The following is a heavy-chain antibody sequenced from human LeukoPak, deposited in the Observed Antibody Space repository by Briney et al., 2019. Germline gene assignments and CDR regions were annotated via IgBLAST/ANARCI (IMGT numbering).Heavy chain of an antibody. Sequence: SETLSLTCTVSGYSISCGNYWGWIRQPPGKGLEWIGSIYHSGSTYYKPSLKSRVTISVDTSKNQFSLKLSSVTAADTAVYFCARDSVGSTYGVDYYYYMDVWGKGTTVTVSS. CDR3: ARDSVGSTYGVDYYYYMDV. J-gene: IGHJ6*03. CDR2: IYHSGST. CDR1: GYSISCGNY. D-gene: IGHD3-10*01. V-gene: IGHV4-38-2*02.